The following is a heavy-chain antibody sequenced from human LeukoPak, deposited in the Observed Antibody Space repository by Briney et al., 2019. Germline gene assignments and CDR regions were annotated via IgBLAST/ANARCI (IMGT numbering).Heavy chain of an antibody. CDR2: IIPILGIA. CDR3: ARDKGTYGSGAS. Sequence: GASVNVSCKASGGTFSSYTISWVRQAPGQGLEWMGRIIPILGIANYAQKFQRRVTITADKSTSTAYMELSSLRSEDTAVYYCARDKGTYGSGASWGQGTLVTVSS. D-gene: IGHD3-10*01. J-gene: IGHJ5*02. CDR1: GGTFSSYT. V-gene: IGHV1-69*04.